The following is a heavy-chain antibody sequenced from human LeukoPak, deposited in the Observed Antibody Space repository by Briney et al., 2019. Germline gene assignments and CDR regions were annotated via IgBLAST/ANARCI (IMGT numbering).Heavy chain of an antibody. J-gene: IGHJ4*02. CDR2: ISSSGSTI. Sequence: PGGSLRLSCTASEFTFSSYEMNWVRQAPGKGLEWVSYISSSGSTIYYANSVKGRFTVSRDNANNSLYLQMNSLRAEDTAVYYCARESFAARWDWGQGTLVTVSS. D-gene: IGHD6-6*01. CDR1: EFTFSSYE. CDR3: ARESFAARWD. V-gene: IGHV3-48*03.